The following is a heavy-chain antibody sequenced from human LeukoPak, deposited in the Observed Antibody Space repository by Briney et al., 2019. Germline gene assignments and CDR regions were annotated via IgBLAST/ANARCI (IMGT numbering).Heavy chain of an antibody. V-gene: IGHV3-23*01. D-gene: IGHD3-22*01. J-gene: IGHJ4*02. CDR1: GFTFSSYG. CDR3: AKDRAYYSDSSGYYLVRAYDY. CDR2: ISGSGGST. Sequence: GGTLRLSYAASGFTFSSYGMSWVRQAPGKGLEWVSAISGSGGSTYYADSVKGWFTISRDNSKNTLYLQMNSLRAEDTAVYYCAKDRAYYSDSSGYYLVRAYDYWGQGTLVTVSS.